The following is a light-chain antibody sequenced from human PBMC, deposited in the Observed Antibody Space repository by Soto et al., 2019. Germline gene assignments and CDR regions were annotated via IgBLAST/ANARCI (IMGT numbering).Light chain of an antibody. J-gene: IGKJ4*01. V-gene: IGKV3-15*01. CDR1: ESVAND. Sequence: VMTQSPVTLSASAGERVTLSCRASESVANDLAWYQQKPGQAPTLLIYGASTRATGISARFSGSGSGTEFTLTISSLQSEDFAIYYCQQYNHWPTFGGGTKVEIK. CDR3: QQYNHWPT. CDR2: GAS.